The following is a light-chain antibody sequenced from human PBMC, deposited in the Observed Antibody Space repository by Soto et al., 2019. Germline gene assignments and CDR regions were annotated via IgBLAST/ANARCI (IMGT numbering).Light chain of an antibody. CDR2: EVS. V-gene: IGKV2D-29*01. CDR1: QSLLHSDGKTF. Sequence: DIVMTQTPLSSPVTLGQPASISCRSSQSLLHSDGKTFFYWYLQRPGQPPQLLIYEVSNRFSGVPPRFSGSGSGTDFTLKISGVEAEDVGVYYCMQTIQLPWTFGQGTKVDIK. CDR3: MQTIQLPWT. J-gene: IGKJ1*01.